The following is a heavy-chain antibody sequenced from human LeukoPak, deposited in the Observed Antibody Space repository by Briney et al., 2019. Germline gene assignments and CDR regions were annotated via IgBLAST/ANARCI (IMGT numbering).Heavy chain of an antibody. V-gene: IGHV3-21*01. D-gene: IGHD1-26*01. CDR3: ARSGSYGYEYFQH. Sequence: PGGSLRLPCAASGFTFSSYSMNWVRQAPGKGLEWVSSISSSSSYIYYADSVKGRFTISRDNAKNPLYLQMNSLRAEDTAVYYCARSGSYGYEYFQHWGQGTLVTVSS. CDR1: GFTFSSYS. CDR2: ISSSSSYI. J-gene: IGHJ1*01.